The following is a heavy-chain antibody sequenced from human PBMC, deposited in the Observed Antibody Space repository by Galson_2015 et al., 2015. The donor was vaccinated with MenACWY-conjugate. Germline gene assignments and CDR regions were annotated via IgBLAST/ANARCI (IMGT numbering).Heavy chain of an antibody. CDR3: AGQGTSMAALY. CDR2: IYPGDSDT. D-gene: IGHD6-6*01. V-gene: IGHV5-51*01. J-gene: IGHJ4*02. Sequence: QSGAEVKKPGESLKISCKGSGYSFTSYWIGWVRQMPGKGLEWMGIIYPGDSDTRYSPSFQGQVTISADKSISTAYLQWSNLKASDSAMYCFAGQGTSMAALYSGQVTLVAVAS. CDR1: GYSFTSYW.